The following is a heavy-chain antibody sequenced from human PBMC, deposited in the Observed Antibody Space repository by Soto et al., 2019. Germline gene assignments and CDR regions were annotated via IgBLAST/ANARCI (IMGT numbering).Heavy chain of an antibody. J-gene: IGHJ6*03. D-gene: IGHD2-15*01. Sequence: PSETLSLTCTVSGGSISSYYWSLIRQPPGKGLEWIGYIYYSGSTNYNPSLKSRVTISVDTSKNQFSLKLSSVTAADTAVYYCARHFCSGGSCYYYMDVWGKGTTVTVSS. CDR2: IYYSGST. CDR1: GGSISSYY. CDR3: ARHFCSGGSCYYYMDV. V-gene: IGHV4-59*08.